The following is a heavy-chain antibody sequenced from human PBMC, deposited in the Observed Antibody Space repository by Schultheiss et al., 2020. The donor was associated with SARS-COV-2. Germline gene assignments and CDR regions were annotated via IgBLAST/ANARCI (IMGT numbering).Heavy chain of an antibody. CDR1: GGSFSGYY. CDR3: ARVIDIGELWVYYYYGMDV. Sequence: SETLSLSCAVYGGSFSGYYWSWIRQPPGKGLEWIGYIYYSGSTYYNPSLKSLVTISVDTSKNQFSLKVSSVTAEDTAVYYCARVIDIGELWVYYYYGMDVWGQGTTVTVSS. J-gene: IGHJ6*02. D-gene: IGHD3-10*01. V-gene: IGHV4-34*09. CDR2: IYYSGST.